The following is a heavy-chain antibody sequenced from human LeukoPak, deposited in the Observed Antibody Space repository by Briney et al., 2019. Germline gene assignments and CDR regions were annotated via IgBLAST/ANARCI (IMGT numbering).Heavy chain of an antibody. V-gene: IGHV3-21*01. CDR2: ISSSSSYI. D-gene: IGHD1/OR15-1a*01. CDR1: GFKFSSYS. J-gene: IGHJ4*02. CDR3: ARVGPTEEHDY. Sequence: GGSLRLSCAASGFKFSSYSMKWVRQAPGKGLEWVSFISSSSSYIYYADSLKGRFTISRDNAKNSLYLQMNSLRAEDTAVYYCARVGPTEEHDYWGQGTLVTVSS.